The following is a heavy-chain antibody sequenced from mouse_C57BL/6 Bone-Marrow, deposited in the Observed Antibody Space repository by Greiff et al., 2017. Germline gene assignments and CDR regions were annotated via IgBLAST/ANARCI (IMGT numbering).Heavy chain of an antibody. CDR2: ISSGGSYT. J-gene: IGHJ4*01. V-gene: IGHV5-6*01. CDR1: GFTFSSYG. D-gene: IGHD2-3*01. CDR3: ARYDGYYNAMDY. Sequence: EVQVVESGGDLVKPGGSLKLSCAASGFTFSSYGMSWVRQTPDKRLEWVATISSGGSYTYYPDSVKGRFTISRDNAKNTLYLQMSSLKSEDTAMYYCARYDGYYNAMDYWGQGTSVTVSS.